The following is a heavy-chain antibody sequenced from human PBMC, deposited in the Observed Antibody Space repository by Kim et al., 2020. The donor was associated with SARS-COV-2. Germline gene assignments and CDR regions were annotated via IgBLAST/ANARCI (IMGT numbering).Heavy chain of an antibody. Sequence: ASVKVSCKASGYTFTSYGISWVRQAPGQGLEWMGWISAYNGNTNYAQKLQGIFTMTTDTSTSTAYMELRSLGSDDTAVYYCARGPQRGGSYVGRCFDPWGEGTLVTLSS. V-gene: IGHV1-18*01. J-gene: IGHJ5*02. CDR2: ISAYNGNT. CDR1: GYTFTSYG. CDR3: ARGPQRGGSYVGRCFDP. D-gene: IGHD1-26*01.